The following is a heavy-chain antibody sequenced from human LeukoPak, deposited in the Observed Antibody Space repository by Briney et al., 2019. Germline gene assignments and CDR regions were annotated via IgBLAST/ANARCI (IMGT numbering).Heavy chain of an antibody. CDR2: INPSGGST. V-gene: IGHV1-46*01. J-gene: IGHJ4*02. D-gene: IGHD6-13*01. CDR1: GYTFTSYY. CDR3: ARDLPRIAEFDY. Sequence: ASVKVSCKASGYTFTSYYMHWARQAPGQGLEWMGIINPSGGSTSYAQKFQGRVTMTRDMSTSTVYMELSSLRSEDTAVYYCARDLPRIAEFDYWGQGTLVTVSS.